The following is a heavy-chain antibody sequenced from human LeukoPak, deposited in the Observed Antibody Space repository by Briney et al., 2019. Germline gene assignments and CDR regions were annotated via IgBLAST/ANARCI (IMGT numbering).Heavy chain of an antibody. J-gene: IGHJ6*02. CDR2: ISPNNGDT. D-gene: IGHD3-3*01. CDR3: ASEGFNPPKYYYYGMDV. CDR1: GYTFTSYG. Sequence: ASVKVSCKASGYTFTSYGISWVRQAPGQGLEWMGWISPNNGDTNYAQKFQGRVTMTTDTSTTTAYMELSSLRSEDTAVYYCASEGFNPPKYYYYGMDVWGQGTTVTVSS. V-gene: IGHV1-18*01.